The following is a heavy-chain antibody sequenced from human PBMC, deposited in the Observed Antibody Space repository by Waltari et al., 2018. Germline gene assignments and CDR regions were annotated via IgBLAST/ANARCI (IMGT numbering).Heavy chain of an antibody. CDR3: AREGSGFDP. CDR1: GFTFSTYN. J-gene: IGHJ5*02. CDR2: ISSSGDIT. Sequence: EVQLVESGGGLVQPGGSLRLSCAASGFTFSTYNFNWVRQAPGGVLKLFSFISSSGDITYYTDSLKGRFTISRDIAKNSLYLQMNSLRVEDTAVYYCAREGSGFDPWGQGTLVTVSS. V-gene: IGHV3-48*01.